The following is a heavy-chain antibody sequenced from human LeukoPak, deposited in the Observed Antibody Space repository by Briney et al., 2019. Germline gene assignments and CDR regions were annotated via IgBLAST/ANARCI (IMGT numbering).Heavy chain of an antibody. D-gene: IGHD3-22*01. J-gene: IGHJ6*03. CDR2: INSDGSST. CDR1: GFTFRSYW. CDR3: ARDTPIVVVITGYYYMDV. Sequence: QAGGSLRLSCAASGFTFRSYWMHWVRQAPGKGLVWVSRINSDGSSTSYADSVKGRFTISRDNAKNTLYLQMNSLRAEDTAVYYCARDTPIVVVITGYYYMDVWGKGTTVTVSS. V-gene: IGHV3-74*01.